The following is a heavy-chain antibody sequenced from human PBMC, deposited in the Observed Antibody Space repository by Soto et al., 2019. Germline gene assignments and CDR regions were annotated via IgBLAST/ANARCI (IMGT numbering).Heavy chain of an antibody. J-gene: IGHJ4*02. Sequence: QVQLVESGGGVVQPGRSLRLSCAASGFTFSSYGMHWVRQAPGKGLEWVAVILSDGNNKFYADSVKGRFTISRDNSKNTLYLQMDSLRVEDTAVYYCAKGRGNYWAMDSWGQGTLVTVSS. V-gene: IGHV3-30*18. CDR3: AKGRGNYWAMDS. CDR1: GFTFSSYG. CDR2: ILSDGNNK. D-gene: IGHD1-7*01.